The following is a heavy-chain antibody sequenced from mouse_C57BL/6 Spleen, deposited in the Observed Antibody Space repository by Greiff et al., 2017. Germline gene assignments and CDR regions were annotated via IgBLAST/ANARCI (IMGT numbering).Heavy chain of an antibody. CDR2: IDPSDSYT. CDR1: GYTFTSYW. V-gene: IGHV1-59*01. J-gene: IGHJ4*01. D-gene: IGHD1-1*01. CDR3: ARRYYGSDAMDY. Sequence: QVQLQQPGAELVRPGTSVKLSCKASGYTFTSYWMHWVKQRPGQGLEWIGVIDPSDSYTNYNQKFKGKATLTVDTSSSTAYMQLSSLTSEDSAVYYCARRYYGSDAMDYWGQGTSVTVSS.